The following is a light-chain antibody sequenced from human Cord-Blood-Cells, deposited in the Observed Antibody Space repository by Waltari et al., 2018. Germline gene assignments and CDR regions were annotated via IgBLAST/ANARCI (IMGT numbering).Light chain of an antibody. V-gene: IGKV1-39*01. Sequence: DIQMTQSPSSLSASVGDRVTITCRASQSISSYLNWYQQKPGKAPKLLIYAASSLQSGVPSRFSGSGSGTDVTLTISSLQPEDFATYYCQQSYSTPWTFGQGTKLESK. CDR2: AAS. CDR1: QSISSY. CDR3: QQSYSTPWT. J-gene: IGKJ2*02.